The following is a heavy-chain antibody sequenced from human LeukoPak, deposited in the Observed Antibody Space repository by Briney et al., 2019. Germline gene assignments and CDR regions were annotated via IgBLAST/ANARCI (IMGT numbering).Heavy chain of an antibody. CDR2: IKEDGSAK. Sequence: GGSLRLSCAASGFTFSASWMSWVRQAPGKGLEWVANIKEDGSAKYYVDSVTGRFTISRDNAKNSLFLQMNSLRAEDTAVYYCARDAEGGTYGYWGQGTLVTVSS. J-gene: IGHJ4*02. V-gene: IGHV3-7*04. CDR3: ARDAEGGTYGY. D-gene: IGHD1-26*01. CDR1: GFTFSASW.